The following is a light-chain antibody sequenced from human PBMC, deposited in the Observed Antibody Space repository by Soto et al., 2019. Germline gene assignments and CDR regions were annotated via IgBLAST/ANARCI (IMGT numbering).Light chain of an antibody. V-gene: IGKV3-20*01. CDR3: QQYGSSPST. J-gene: IGKJ2*01. CDR2: GAS. CDR1: QSVSSSY. Sequence: EIVLTQSPGTLSLSPGDRATLSCRASQSVSSSYLAWYQQKPGQAPRLLIYGASSRATGIPDRFSGSGSGTDFTLTISRLEPEDFAVYYCQQYGSSPSTCGQWTKLEIK.